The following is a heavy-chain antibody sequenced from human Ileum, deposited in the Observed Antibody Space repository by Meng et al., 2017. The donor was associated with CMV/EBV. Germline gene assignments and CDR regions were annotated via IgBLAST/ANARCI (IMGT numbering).Heavy chain of an antibody. D-gene: IGHD5-18*01. Sequence: SGFTFSTEWMHWVRQAPGKGLVWVSRINSDGSITNYADSVKGRFTISRDSAKNTLYLQMNSLRAEDTAVYYCTRAPGGYSYDYYFDYWGQGILVTVSS. V-gene: IGHV3-74*01. CDR2: INSDGSIT. CDR3: TRAPGGYSYDYYFDY. CDR1: GFTFSTEW. J-gene: IGHJ4*02.